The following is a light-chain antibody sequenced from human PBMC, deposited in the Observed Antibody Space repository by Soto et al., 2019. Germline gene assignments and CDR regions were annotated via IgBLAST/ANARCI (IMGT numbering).Light chain of an antibody. Sequence: QSALTQPRSVSGSPGQSVSISCTGTSSDDGAYNYVSWYQQHPGKAPKVMIYDVSQRPSGVPDRFSGSKSGNTASLTISGLQSEDEADYYCCSYAGRYTYVFGTGTKLTVL. CDR1: SSDDGAYNY. J-gene: IGLJ1*01. CDR2: DVS. V-gene: IGLV2-11*01. CDR3: CSYAGRYTYV.